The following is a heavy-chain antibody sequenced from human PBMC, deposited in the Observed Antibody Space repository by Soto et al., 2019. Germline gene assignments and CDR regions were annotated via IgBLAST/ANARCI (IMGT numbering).Heavy chain of an antibody. CDR2: VSHDGRNT. V-gene: IGHV3-30*18. J-gene: IGHJ4*02. CDR3: AKGGRQWLVTSDFNY. D-gene: IGHD6-19*01. CDR1: GFTFSDYA. Sequence: VQLVESGGGVVQPGRSLRLSCAASGFTFSDYAMHWVRQAPGKGLEWVAVVSHDGRNTHYADSVKGRFTISRDSSKNTVSLESTSLRAEDTAASYCAKGGRQWLVTSDFNYWGQGALVTVSS.